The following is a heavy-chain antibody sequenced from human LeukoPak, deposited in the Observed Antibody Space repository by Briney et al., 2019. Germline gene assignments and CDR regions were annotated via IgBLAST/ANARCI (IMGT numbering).Heavy chain of an antibody. CDR2: IYYSGST. CDR1: GGSISSGSHY. CDR3: AGYCTSTSCYGGDAFDI. V-gene: IGHV4-39*01. D-gene: IGHD2-2*01. Sequence: SETLSLTCTVSGGSISSGSHYWGWIRQPPGKGLEWIATIYYSGSTYYNPSLKSRVTISVDTSKNQFSLKLTSVTAADTAVYYCAGYCTSTSCYGGDAFDIWGQGTIVTVSS. J-gene: IGHJ3*02.